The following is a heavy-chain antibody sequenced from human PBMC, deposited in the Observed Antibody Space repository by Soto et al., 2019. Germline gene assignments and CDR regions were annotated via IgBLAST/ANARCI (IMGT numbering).Heavy chain of an antibody. J-gene: IGHJ6*01. CDR2: IYYSVST. CDR1: GGSISSSSYY. Sequence: PSETLSLTCTVSGGSISSSSYYWGWILHPPGKGLEWIGSIYYSVSTYYNPSLKSRVTISVDTSKNQFSMKLSSVTAADTAVYYCARQDRDPSAYYYYGMDVWGQGTKVTV. CDR3: ARQDRDPSAYYYYGMDV. V-gene: IGHV4-39*01.